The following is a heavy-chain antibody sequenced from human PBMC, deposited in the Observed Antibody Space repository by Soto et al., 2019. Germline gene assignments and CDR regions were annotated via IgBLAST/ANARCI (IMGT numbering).Heavy chain of an antibody. CDR1: RFTFSTYD. CDR3: AKSGNYTNYHDAFDI. V-gene: IGHV3-30*18. CDR2: ISYDGSNK. Sequence: QVQLVESGGGVVQPGRSLRLSCVASRFTFSTYDMHWVRQAPGKGLEWVAIISYDGSNKYYADSVKGRFTISRDNSKNTLFLQMNSLRVEDTALYFCAKSGNYTNYHDAFDIWGQGTMVTVSS. D-gene: IGHD4-4*01. J-gene: IGHJ3*02.